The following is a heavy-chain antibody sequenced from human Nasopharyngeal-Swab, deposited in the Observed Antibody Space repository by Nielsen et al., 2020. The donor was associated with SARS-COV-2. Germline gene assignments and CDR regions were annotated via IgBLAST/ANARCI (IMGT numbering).Heavy chain of an antibody. Sequence: GGSLRLSCAASGLTVSSNYMSWVRQAPGKGLEWVSVIYSGGSTYYADSVKGRFTISRDNSKNTLYLQMNSLRAEDTAVYYCAREGNYYDSSGYYSKYYYYYMDVWGKGTTVTVSS. D-gene: IGHD3-22*01. CDR3: AREGNYYDSSGYYSKYYYYYMDV. V-gene: IGHV3-66*01. CDR1: GLTVSSNY. CDR2: IYSGGST. J-gene: IGHJ6*03.